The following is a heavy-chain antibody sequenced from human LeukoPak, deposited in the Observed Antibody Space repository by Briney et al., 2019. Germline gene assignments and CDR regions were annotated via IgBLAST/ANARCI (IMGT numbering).Heavy chain of an antibody. CDR2: ISSSGSTI. CDR3: ARGCSSTSCYGDWFDP. D-gene: IGHD2-2*01. J-gene: IGHJ5*02. Sequence: GGSLRLSCAASGFTFSSYSMNWVRQAPGKGLEWVSYISSSGSTIYYADSVKGRFTISRDNAKNSLYLQMNSLRAEDTAVYYCARGCSSTSCYGDWFDPWGQGTLVTVSS. V-gene: IGHV3-48*04. CDR1: GFTFSSYS.